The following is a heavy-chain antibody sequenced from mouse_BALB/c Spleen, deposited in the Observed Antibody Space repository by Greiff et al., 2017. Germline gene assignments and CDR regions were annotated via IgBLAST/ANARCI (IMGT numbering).Heavy chain of an antibody. Sequence: QVQLQQSGAELAKPGASVKMSCKASGYTFTSYWMHWVKQRPGQGLEWIGYINPSTGYTEYNQKFKDKATLTADKSSSTAYMQLSSLTSEDSAVYYCARETTVVARYFDVWGAGTTVTVSS. V-gene: IGHV1-7*01. D-gene: IGHD1-1*01. J-gene: IGHJ1*01. CDR3: ARETTVVARYFDV. CDR1: GYTFTSYW. CDR2: INPSTGYT.